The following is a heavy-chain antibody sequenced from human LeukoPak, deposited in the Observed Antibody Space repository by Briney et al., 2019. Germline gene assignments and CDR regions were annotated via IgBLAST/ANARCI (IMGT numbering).Heavy chain of an antibody. V-gene: IGHV3-7*01. D-gene: IGHD3-10*01. Sequence: GGSLRLSCTVSGFTVSSNSMSWVRQAPGKGLEWVANIKQDGSEKYYVDSVKGRFTISRDNAKNSLYLQMNSLRAEDTAVYYCQFGSGSYYNIPDNWFDPWGQGTLVTVSS. CDR2: IKQDGSEK. CDR1: GFTVSSNS. J-gene: IGHJ5*02. CDR3: QFGSGSYYNIPDNWFDP.